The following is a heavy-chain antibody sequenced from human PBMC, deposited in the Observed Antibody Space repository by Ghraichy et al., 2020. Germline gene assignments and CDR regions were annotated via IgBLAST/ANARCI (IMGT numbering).Heavy chain of an antibody. CDR2: IKQDGSEK. CDR3: ARHLDS. CDR1: GFTCSTVW. Sequence: GGSLRLSCAASGFTCSTVWMEWVRQAPGKGLEWVANIKQDGSEKYYVDSVKGRFTISRDNAKNSLYLEMNSLRAEDTAVYYCARHLDSWGQGTLVTVSS. J-gene: IGHJ4*02. V-gene: IGHV3-7*01.